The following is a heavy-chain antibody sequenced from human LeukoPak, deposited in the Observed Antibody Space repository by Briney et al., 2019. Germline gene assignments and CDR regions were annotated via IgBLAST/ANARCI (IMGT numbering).Heavy chain of an antibody. V-gene: IGHV3-9*01. CDR1: GFTFDDYA. CDR2: ISWNSGSI. D-gene: IGHD6-13*01. Sequence: GRSLRLSCAASGFTFDDYAMHWVRQAPGKGLEWVSGISWNSGSIGYADSVKGRFTISRDNAKNSLYLQMNSLRAEDTALYYCAKDIASSWYAFDYWGQGTLVTVSS. J-gene: IGHJ4*02. CDR3: AKDIASSWYAFDY.